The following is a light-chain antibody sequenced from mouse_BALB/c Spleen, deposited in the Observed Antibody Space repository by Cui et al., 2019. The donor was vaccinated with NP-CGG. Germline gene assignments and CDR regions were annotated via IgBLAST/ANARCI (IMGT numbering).Light chain of an antibody. J-gene: IGLJ1*01. Sequence: AVVTQESALTTSPGETVTLTCRSSSGAVTTSNYANWVQEKQDHLCTGLIGGTNNRAPGVPARFSGSLIGDKVALTITGAQTEDEAIYFCALWYSNHWVFGGGTKLTVL. V-gene: IGLV1*01. CDR2: GTN. CDR1: SGAVTTSNY. CDR3: ALWYSNHWV.